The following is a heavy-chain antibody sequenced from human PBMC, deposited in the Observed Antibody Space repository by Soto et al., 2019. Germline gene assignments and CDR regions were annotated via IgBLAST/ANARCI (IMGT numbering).Heavy chain of an antibody. Sequence: QVQLVESGGGVVQPGASLRLSCEASGFAFSSYAMHWVRQATGKGLEWVGVISYDGNYIYYADSVKGRFTISRDNSKNTLYVQVNSLRPEDTAVYYCAKGILSATIGPYAMDVWGQGTTVTVSS. D-gene: IGHD3-16*01. J-gene: IGHJ6*02. CDR1: GFAFSSYA. V-gene: IGHV3-30*18. CDR2: ISYDGNYI. CDR3: AKGILSATIGPYAMDV.